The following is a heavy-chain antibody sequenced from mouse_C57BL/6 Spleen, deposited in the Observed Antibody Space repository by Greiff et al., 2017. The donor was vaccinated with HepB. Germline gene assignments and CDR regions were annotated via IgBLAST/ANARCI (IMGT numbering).Heavy chain of an antibody. D-gene: IGHD1-1*02. J-gene: IGHJ3*01. Sequence: VHLQQSGAELARPGASVKLSCKASGYTFTSYGISWVKQRTGQGLEWIGEIYPRSGNTYYNEKFKGKATLTADKSSSTAYMELRSLTSEDSAVYFCARRGDGGAWFAYWGQGTLVTVSA. V-gene: IGHV1-81*01. CDR3: ARRGDGGAWFAY. CDR1: GYTFTSYG. CDR2: IYPRSGNT.